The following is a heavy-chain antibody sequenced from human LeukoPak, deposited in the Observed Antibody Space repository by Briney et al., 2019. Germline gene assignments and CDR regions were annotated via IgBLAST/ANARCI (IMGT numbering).Heavy chain of an antibody. CDR1: GFTFRNYF. CDR3: ARDPSVGGFSGSELDF. Sequence: GGSLRLSCAASGFTFRNYFMHWVRLALGKGLEYVSVISYTGYETYYAASVKGRFTISRDNSKNTLYLQMGSLRPEDTAVYYCARDPSVGGFSGSELDFWGQGTLVTVSS. D-gene: IGHD3-16*01. CDR2: ISYTGYET. V-gene: IGHV3-64*02. J-gene: IGHJ4*02.